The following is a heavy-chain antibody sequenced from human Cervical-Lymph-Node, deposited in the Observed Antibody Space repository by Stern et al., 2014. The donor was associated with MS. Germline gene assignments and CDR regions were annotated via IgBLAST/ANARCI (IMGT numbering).Heavy chain of an antibody. CDR3: ARDVRWRNCGGDCFDY. CDR1: GYTFTSYD. V-gene: IGHV1-8*01. J-gene: IGHJ4*02. D-gene: IGHD2-21*01. Sequence: VQLVQSGAEVKKPGASVKVSCKASGYTFTSYDINLVRQATGQGLEWMGWMNPNSGNTGYAQKFQGRVTMTRDTSTSTVYMELSSLRSEDTAVYYCARDVRWRNCGGDCFDYWGQGTLVTVSS. CDR2: MNPNSGNT.